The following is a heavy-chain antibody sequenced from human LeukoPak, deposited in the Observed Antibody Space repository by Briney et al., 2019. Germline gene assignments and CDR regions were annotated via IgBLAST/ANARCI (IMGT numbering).Heavy chain of an antibody. J-gene: IGHJ6*02. D-gene: IGHD3-10*01. CDR2: ISSSGDT. Sequence: SETLSLTCSVSGASISSYYWNWIRLPAGKGLQWIGRISSSGDTNSNPSLKSLLTMSVDTSKKQLSLRLKSVTAADTAVYYCARPMDRGHGAYGLDVWGQGTTLTVSS. CDR3: ARPMDRGHGAYGLDV. CDR1: GASISSYY. V-gene: IGHV4-4*07.